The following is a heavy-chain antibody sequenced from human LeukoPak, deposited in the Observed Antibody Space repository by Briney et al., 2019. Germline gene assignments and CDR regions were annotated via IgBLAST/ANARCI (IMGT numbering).Heavy chain of an antibody. J-gene: IGHJ4*02. V-gene: IGHV3-48*01. CDR3: SLLAVASPQDY. CDR1: RFTFSAYS. Sequence: GGSLRLSCEASRFTFSAYSMNWVRQAPGKGLEWVSDISSSGSTVYYADSVKGRFTTSRDNAKNFLYLQMHSLRAEDTAVYYCSLLAVASPQDYWGQGTLVTVSS. CDR2: ISSSGSTV. D-gene: IGHD6-19*01.